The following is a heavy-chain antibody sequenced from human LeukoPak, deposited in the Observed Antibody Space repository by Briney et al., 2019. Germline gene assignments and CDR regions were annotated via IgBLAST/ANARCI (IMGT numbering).Heavy chain of an antibody. Sequence: SGPTLVNPTQTLTLTCTFSGFSLSANGVGVGWIRQPPGKALEWLALLYWNDDKRYSPSLRSRLTITKDTSKNQVVLTMTNMDPVTQAHNCAHRRLRYLFDYWGQGTLVTVSS. J-gene: IGHJ4*02. D-gene: IGHD4-17*01. CDR1: GFSLSANGVG. V-gene: IGHV2-5*01. CDR3: AHRRLRYLFDY. CDR2: LYWNDDK.